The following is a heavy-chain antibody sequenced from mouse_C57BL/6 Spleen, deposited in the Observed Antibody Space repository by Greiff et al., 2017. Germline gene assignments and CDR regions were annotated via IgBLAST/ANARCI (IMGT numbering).Heavy chain of an antibody. J-gene: IGHJ3*01. CDR3: ALDGYYGFAY. D-gene: IGHD2-3*01. V-gene: IGHV5-17*01. Sequence: EVQLVESGGGLVKPGGSLKLSCAASGFTFSDYGMHWVRQAPEKGLEWVAYISSGSSTIYYADTVKGRFTISRDNAKNTLFLQMTSLRSEDTAMYYCALDGYYGFAYWGQGTLVTVSA. CDR1: GFTFSDYG. CDR2: ISSGSSTI.